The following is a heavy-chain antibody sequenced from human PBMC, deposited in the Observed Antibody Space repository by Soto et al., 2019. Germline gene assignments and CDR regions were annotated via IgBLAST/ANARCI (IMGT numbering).Heavy chain of an antibody. D-gene: IGHD3-10*01. Sequence: EVQLVESGGGLVQPGGSLRLSCAASGFTFSGYWMSWVRQAAGKGLECVANIKTDGSEKYYVDPVKGRFTISRDNAKNSLYLQMNSLRAEDTAVYYCASSMGRGGNDYWGQGTLVAVSS. CDR2: IKTDGSEK. V-gene: IGHV3-7*05. J-gene: IGHJ4*02. CDR3: ASSMGRGGNDY. CDR1: GFTFSGYW.